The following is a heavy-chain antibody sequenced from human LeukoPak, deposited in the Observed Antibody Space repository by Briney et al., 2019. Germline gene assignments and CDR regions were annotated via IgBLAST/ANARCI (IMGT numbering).Heavy chain of an antibody. Sequence: ASVKVSCKASGYTFTSYYMHWVRQAPGQGLERMGIINPSGGSTSYAQKFQGRVTMTRDTSTSTVYMELSSLRSEDTAVYYCARDGSYYGSGSYLLDYWGQGTLVTASS. CDR3: ARDGSYYGSGSYLLDY. V-gene: IGHV1-46*01. J-gene: IGHJ4*02. CDR1: GYTFTSYY. CDR2: INPSGGST. D-gene: IGHD3-10*01.